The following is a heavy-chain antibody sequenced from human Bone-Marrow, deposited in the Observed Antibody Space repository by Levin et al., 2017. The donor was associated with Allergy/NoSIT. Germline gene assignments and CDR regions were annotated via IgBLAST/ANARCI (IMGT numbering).Heavy chain of an antibody. D-gene: IGHD2-21*02. CDR1: GGSIWSGDYY. J-gene: IGHJ3*01. CDR2: IYYSGTT. CDR3: ARVQGVVVTADAFDV. V-gene: IGHV4-30-4*01. Sequence: SETLSLTCTVSGGSIWSGDYYWSWIRQSPGKGLEWIGYIYYSGTTYYNPSLKSRVTISVDTSKNQFSLKLDSVTAADTAVFYCARVQGVVVTADAFDVWGQGTMVTVSS.